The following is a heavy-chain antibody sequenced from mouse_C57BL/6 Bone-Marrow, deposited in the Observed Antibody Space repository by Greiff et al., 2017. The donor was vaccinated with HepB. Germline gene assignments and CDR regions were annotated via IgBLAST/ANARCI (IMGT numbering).Heavy chain of an antibody. D-gene: IGHD1-1*01. CDR1: GFTFSDYG. V-gene: IGHV5-17*01. Sequence: SGGGLVKPGGSLKLSCAASGFTFSDYGMHWVRQAPEKGLEWVAYISSGSSTIYYADTVKGRFTISRDNAKNTLFLQMTSLRSEDTAMYYCARLNYYYGRNFDYWGQGTTLTVSS. CDR2: ISSGSSTI. CDR3: ARLNYYYGRNFDY. J-gene: IGHJ2*01.